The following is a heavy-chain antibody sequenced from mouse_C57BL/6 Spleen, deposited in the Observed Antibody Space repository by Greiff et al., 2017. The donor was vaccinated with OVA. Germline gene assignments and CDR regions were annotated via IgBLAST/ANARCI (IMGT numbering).Heavy chain of an antibody. CDR2: IFPGSGST. Sequence: LEESGPELVKPGASVKISCKASGYTFTDYYINWVKQRPGQGLEWIGWIFPGSGSTYYNEKFKGKATLTVDKSSSTAYMLLSSLTSEDSAVYFCARRALYYGSSPLAMDYWGQGTSVTVAS. CDR3: ARRALYYGSSPLAMDY. D-gene: IGHD1-1*01. CDR1: GYTFTDYY. V-gene: IGHV1-75*01. J-gene: IGHJ4*01.